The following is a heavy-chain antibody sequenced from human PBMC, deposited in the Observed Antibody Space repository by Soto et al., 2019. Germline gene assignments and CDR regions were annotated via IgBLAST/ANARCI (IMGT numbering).Heavy chain of an antibody. V-gene: IGHV1-8*01. CDR2: VNPKSGNT. CDR1: GNSFSTYD. D-gene: IGHD2-2*02. Sequence: VQLVQSGAEVKKPGASVKVSCKASGNSFSTYDINRVRQAAGQGLGWVGWVNPKSGNTDYAPRCRGRVTMTSNTSISTAYMELSALTPEDTAVYYCARPYCDSTSCYTDWFDPWGQGTLVTVSS. J-gene: IGHJ5*02. CDR3: ARPYCDSTSCYTDWFDP.